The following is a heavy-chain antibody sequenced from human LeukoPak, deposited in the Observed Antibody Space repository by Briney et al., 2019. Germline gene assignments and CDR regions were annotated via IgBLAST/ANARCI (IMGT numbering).Heavy chain of an antibody. J-gene: IGHJ3*02. V-gene: IGHV3-13*01. Sequence: GGSLRLSCAASGFTFSSYDMHWVRQATGKGLEWVSAIGTAGDTYYPGSVKGRFTISRENAKNSLYLQMNSLRAGDTAVYYCARLSPVFDAFDIWGQGTMVTVSS. CDR1: GFTFSSYD. CDR3: ARLSPVFDAFDI. CDR2: IGTAGDT.